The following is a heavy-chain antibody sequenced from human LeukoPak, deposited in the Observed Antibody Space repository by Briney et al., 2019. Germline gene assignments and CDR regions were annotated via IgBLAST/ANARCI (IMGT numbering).Heavy chain of an antibody. D-gene: IGHD3-22*01. V-gene: IGHV4-38-2*02. Sequence: PSETLSLTCTVSGYSISSGYYWGWIRQPPGKGLEWIGSIYQSGSTYYNPSLKSRVTISVDTSKNQLSLKLSSVTDADTAVYYCARALYDSSGYYYGDAFDIWGQGTMVTVSS. CDR2: IYQSGST. J-gene: IGHJ3*02. CDR1: GYSISSGYY. CDR3: ARALYDSSGYYYGDAFDI.